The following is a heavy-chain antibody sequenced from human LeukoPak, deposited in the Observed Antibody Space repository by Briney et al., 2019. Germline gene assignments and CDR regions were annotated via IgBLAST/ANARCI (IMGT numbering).Heavy chain of an antibody. Sequence: GTLRLSCAASGFTFSNHGMNWVRQAPGKGLEWVSGISPSGDITYYADSVKGRFTISRDNSKNTLYLEVISLTAEDTAVYYCAKDDAWLRFGEWSQGTLVTVSS. CDR1: GFTFSNHG. CDR2: ISPSGDIT. CDR3: AKDDAWLRFGE. V-gene: IGHV3-23*01. J-gene: IGHJ4*02. D-gene: IGHD3-10*01.